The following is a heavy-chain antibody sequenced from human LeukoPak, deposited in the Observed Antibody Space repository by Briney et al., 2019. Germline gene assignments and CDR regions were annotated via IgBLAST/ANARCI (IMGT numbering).Heavy chain of an antibody. CDR2: INPSGGST. Sequence: ASVKVSCKASGGTFSSYAISWVRQAPGQGLEWMGIINPSGGSTSYAQKFQGRVTMTSDTSTSTVYLELSSLRSEDTAVYYCARVWVASYIYGPTDYWGQGTLVTVSS. CDR3: ARVWVASYIYGPTDY. V-gene: IGHV1-46*01. CDR1: GGTFSSYA. D-gene: IGHD5-18*01. J-gene: IGHJ4*02.